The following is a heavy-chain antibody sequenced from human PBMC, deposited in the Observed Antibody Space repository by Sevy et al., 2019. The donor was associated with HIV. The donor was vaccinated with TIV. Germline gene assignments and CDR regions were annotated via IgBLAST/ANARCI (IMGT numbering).Heavy chain of an antibody. D-gene: IGHD1-26*01. CDR1: GFTFSSYW. Sequence: GGSLRLSCAASGFTFSSYWMSWVRQAPGKGLEWVANIKQDGSEKYYVDSVKGQFTISRDNAKNSLYLQKNSLRAEDTAVYYCARDRWRGSYNDYWGQGTLVTVSS. V-gene: IGHV3-7*01. J-gene: IGHJ4*02. CDR2: IKQDGSEK. CDR3: ARDRWRGSYNDY.